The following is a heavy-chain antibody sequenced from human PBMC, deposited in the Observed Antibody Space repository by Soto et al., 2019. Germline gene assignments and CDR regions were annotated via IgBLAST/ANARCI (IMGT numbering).Heavy chain of an antibody. CDR1: GGSISSSNW. CDR2: IYHSGST. V-gene: IGHV4-4*02. CDR3: ARVSGSYYYGMDV. Sequence: QVQLQESGPGLVKPSGTLSLTCAVSGGSISSSNWWSWVRQPPGKGLEWIGEIYHSGSTNYNPSLKGRVTISVDKSKNRFSLTLSSVSAADTAVYYCARVSGSYYYGMDVWRQVTTVTVSS. J-gene: IGHJ6*02. D-gene: IGHD1-26*01.